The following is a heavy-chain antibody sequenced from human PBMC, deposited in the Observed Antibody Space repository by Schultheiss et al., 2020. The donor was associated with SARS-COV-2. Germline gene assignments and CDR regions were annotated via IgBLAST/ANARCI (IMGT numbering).Heavy chain of an antibody. D-gene: IGHD3-3*01. V-gene: IGHV4-61*08. J-gene: IGHJ4*02. CDR3: ARGGDFWSGYYV. Sequence: SETLSLTCTVSGGSISSGGYYWSWIRQHPGKGLEWIGYIYYSGSTNYNPSLKSRVTISVDTSKNQFSLKLSSVTAADTAVYYCARGGDFWSGYYVWGQGTLVTVSS. CDR1: GGSISSGGYY. CDR2: IYYSGST.